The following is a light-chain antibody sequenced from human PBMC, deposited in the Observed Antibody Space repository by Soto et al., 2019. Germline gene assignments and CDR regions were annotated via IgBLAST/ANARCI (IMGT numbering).Light chain of an antibody. J-gene: IGLJ1*01. Sequence: QSALTQPASVSGSPGQSITISCTGTSSDVGGYNYVSWYQQHPGKAPKLMIYDVSNRPSGVSNRFSGSKSGNTASLTISGLRAEDEADYNTNSYTSRSTYVFGTGTKVAAL. CDR1: SSDVGGYNY. V-gene: IGLV2-14*01. CDR2: DVS. CDR3: NSYTSRSTYV.